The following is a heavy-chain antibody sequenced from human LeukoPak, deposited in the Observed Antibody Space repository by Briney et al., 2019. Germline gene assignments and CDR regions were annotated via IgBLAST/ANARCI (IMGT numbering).Heavy chain of an antibody. V-gene: IGHV3-23*01. J-gene: IGHJ4*02. CDR2: ISGSGGST. D-gene: IGHD1-26*01. CDR3: AKDSGSFDY. Sequence: LEWVSAISGSGGSTYYADSVKGRFTISRDNSKNTLYLQMNSLRAEDTAEYYCAKDSGSFDYWGQGTLVTVSS.